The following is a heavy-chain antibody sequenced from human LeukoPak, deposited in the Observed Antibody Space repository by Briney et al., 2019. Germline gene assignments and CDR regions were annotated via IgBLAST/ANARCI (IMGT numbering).Heavy chain of an antibody. CDR3: AKSYGDFARALDY. D-gene: IGHD4-17*01. V-gene: IGHV3-43*02. CDR2: ITGDGSST. CDR1: GFTFDDYA. J-gene: IGHJ4*02. Sequence: PGGPLRLSCAASGFTFDDYAMHWVRQGPGKGLEWVSLITGDGSSTYYADSVKGRFTISRDNSKNSLYLQMNSLRTEDTALYYCAKSYGDFARALDYWGQGTLVTVSS.